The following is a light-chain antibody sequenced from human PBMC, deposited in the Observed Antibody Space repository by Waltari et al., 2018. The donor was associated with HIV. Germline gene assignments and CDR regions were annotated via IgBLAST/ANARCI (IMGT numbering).Light chain of an antibody. CDR1: SRDVGLYNY. J-gene: IGLJ1*01. Sequence: QSALTQPASVSGSPGQSITISCTGTSRDVGLYNYVSWYQQHPGKAPKIMIYEVSNRPSGVSNRFAGSKSGNTASLTISGLQAEDEADYYCSSYTGSSTLYVFGTGTKVTVL. V-gene: IGLV2-14*01. CDR2: EVS. CDR3: SSYTGSSTLYV.